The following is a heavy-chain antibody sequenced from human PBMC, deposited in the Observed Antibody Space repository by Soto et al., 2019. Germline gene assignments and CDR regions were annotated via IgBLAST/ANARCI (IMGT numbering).Heavy chain of an antibody. Sequence: GGSLRLSCAAFGFTFSSYAMSWVRQTPGKGLEWVSVISGGGIKYYADSVKGRFTISRDNSKNTLYLQMNSLRAEDTAVYYCANHIWFGELSPFDYWGQGTLVTVSS. V-gene: IGHV3-23*01. CDR1: GFTFSSYA. J-gene: IGHJ4*02. CDR3: ANHIWFGELSPFDY. CDR2: ISGGGIK. D-gene: IGHD3-10*01.